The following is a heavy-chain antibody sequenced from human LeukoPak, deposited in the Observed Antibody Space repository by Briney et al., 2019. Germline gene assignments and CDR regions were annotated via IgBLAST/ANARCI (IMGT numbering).Heavy chain of an antibody. J-gene: IGHJ4*02. CDR2: ISYDGSNK. Sequence: GRSLRLSCAASGFTFSSYAMHWVRQAPGKGLEWVAVISYDGSNKYYADSVKDRFTISRDNSKNALYLQMNSLRAEDTAVYYCACFYGPPFDYWGQGTLVTVSS. D-gene: IGHD3-16*01. CDR3: ACFYGPPFDY. V-gene: IGHV3-30*04. CDR1: GFTFSSYA.